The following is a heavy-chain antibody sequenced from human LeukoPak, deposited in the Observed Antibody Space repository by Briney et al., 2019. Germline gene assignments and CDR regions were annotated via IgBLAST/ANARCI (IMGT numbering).Heavy chain of an antibody. J-gene: IGHJ5*02. CDR1: GDSISSGTYS. D-gene: IGHD6-6*01. CDR3: ARGVGSSSSNWFDP. Sequence: PSQTLSLTCTVSGDSISSGTYSWSWIRQPPGKGLEWIGRVYSSGNTNYNPSLKSRVTISIDTSKNQFSLKLSSVTAADTAAYYCARGVGSSSSNWFDPWGQGTLVTVSS. CDR2: VYSSGNT. V-gene: IGHV4-61*02.